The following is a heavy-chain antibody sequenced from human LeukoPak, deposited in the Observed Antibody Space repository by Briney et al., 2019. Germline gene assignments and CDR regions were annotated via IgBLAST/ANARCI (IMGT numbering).Heavy chain of an antibody. CDR3: ARPTNTAMAPTYYYYGMDV. CDR2: ISYDGSNK. J-gene: IGHJ6*02. Sequence: GRSLRLSCAASGFTFSSYAMHWVRQAPGKGLEWVAVISYDGSNKYYADSVKGRFTISRDNSKNTLYLQMNSLRAEDTAVYYCARPTNTAMAPTYYYYGMDVWGQGTTVTVSS. CDR1: GFTFSSYA. V-gene: IGHV3-30-3*01. D-gene: IGHD5-18*01.